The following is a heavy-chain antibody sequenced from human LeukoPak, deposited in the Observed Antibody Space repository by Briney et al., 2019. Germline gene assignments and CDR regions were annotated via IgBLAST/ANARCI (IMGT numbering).Heavy chain of an antibody. Sequence: ASVKVSCKASGYTFTSYGISWVRQAPGQGLEWMGWISAYNGNTNYAQKLQGRVTMTTDTSTSTAYMELRSLRSDDTAVYYCARGVIPRIIMNWFDPWGQGTLVTVSS. CDR1: GYTFTSYG. CDR3: ARGVIPRIIMNWFDP. D-gene: IGHD3-10*01. V-gene: IGHV1-18*01. CDR2: ISAYNGNT. J-gene: IGHJ5*02.